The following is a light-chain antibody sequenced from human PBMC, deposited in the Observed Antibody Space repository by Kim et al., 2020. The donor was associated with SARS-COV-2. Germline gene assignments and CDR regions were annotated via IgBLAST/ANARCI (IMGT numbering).Light chain of an antibody. CDR3: NSRDSNDNVV. J-gene: IGLJ2*01. Sequence: SSELTQDPAVSVALGQTVRITCQGDSLRSYYATWYQQKPGQAPIVDIYGKNNRPSGIPDRFSGSSSGNTASLTITGTQAGDEADYYCNSRDSNDNVVFGGGTQRTVL. V-gene: IGLV3-19*01. CDR2: GKN. CDR1: SLRSYY.